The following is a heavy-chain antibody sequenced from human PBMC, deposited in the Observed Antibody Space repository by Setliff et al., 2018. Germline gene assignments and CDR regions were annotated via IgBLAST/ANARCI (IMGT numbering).Heavy chain of an antibody. V-gene: IGHV4-39*07. J-gene: IGHJ3*02. CDR1: GGSITSSHHY. CDR2: IYYRANT. D-gene: IGHD2-21*02. Sequence: LSLTCAVSGGSITSSHHYWGWVRQPPGKGLEWIASIYYRANTFYEPSLRSRVTISVDTSKNQLSLKLTSVTAADTALYHCARVSGDLDTFDMWGQGTMVTVSS. CDR3: ARVSGDLDTFDM.